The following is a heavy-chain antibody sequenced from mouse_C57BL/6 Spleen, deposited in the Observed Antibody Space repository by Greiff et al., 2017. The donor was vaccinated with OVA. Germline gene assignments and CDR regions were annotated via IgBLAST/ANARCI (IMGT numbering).Heavy chain of an antibody. CDR3: ARRVYYYGTLYYAMDY. CDR1: GYTFTSYW. J-gene: IGHJ4*01. V-gene: IGHV1-50*01. Sequence: QVHLQQPGAELVKPGASVKLSCKASGYTFTSYWMQWVKQRPGQGLEWIGEIDPSDSYTNYNQKFKGKATLTVDTSSSTAYMQLSSLTSEDSAVYYCARRVYYYGTLYYAMDYWGQGTSVTVSS. CDR2: IDPSDSYT. D-gene: IGHD1-1*01.